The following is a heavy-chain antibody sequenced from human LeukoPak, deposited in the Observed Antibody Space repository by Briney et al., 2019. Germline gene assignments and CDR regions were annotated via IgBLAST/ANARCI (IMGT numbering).Heavy chain of an antibody. J-gene: IGHJ4*02. D-gene: IGHD2-21*02. CDR3: ARGGYCGGDCYFYY. Sequence: SETLSLTCTVSGYSISSGYYWGWIRQPPGKGLEWIGSIYNSGSTYYNPSLKSRATISVDTSKNQFSLKLSSVTAADTAVYYCARGGYCGGDCYFYYWGQGTLVTVSS. CDR1: GYSISSGYY. CDR2: IYNSGST. V-gene: IGHV4-38-2*02.